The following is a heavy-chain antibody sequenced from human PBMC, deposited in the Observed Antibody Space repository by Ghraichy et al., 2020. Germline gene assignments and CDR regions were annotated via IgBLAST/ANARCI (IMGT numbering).Heavy chain of an antibody. CDR3: ARDLWAYYYDSSGYPRKDY. V-gene: IGHV1-18*01. CDR1: GYTFTSYG. D-gene: IGHD3-22*01. J-gene: IGHJ4*02. CDR2: ISAYNGNT. Sequence: ASVKVSCKASGYTFTSYGISWVRQAPGQGLEWMGWISAYNGNTNYAQKLQGRVTMTTDTSTSTAYMELRSLRSDDTAVYYCARDLWAYYYDSSGYPRKDYWGQGTLVTVSS.